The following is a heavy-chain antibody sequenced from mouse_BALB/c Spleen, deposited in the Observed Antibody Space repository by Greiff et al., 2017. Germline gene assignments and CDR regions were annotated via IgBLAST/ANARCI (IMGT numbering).Heavy chain of an antibody. J-gene: IGHJ3*01. CDR3: ARRGVNYEWFAY. CDR1: GFTFSSFG. D-gene: IGHD1-1*01. Sequence: DVMLVESGGGLVQPGGSRKLSCAAPGFTFSSFGMHWVRQAPEKGLEWVAYISSGSSTIYYADTVKGRFTISRDNPKNTLFLQMTSLRSEDTAMYYCARRGVNYEWFAYWGQGTLVTVSA. V-gene: IGHV5-17*02. CDR2: ISSGSSTI.